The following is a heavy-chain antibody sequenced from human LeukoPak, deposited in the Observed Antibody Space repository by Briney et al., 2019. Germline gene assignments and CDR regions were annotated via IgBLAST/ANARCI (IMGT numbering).Heavy chain of an antibody. CDR1: GASVTSGGDF. CDR3: ARDVVVTSSPDAFDF. V-gene: IGHV4-31*03. CDR2: ISNSGTT. J-gene: IGHJ3*01. Sequence: SETLSLTCTVSGASVTSGGDFWTWIRQHPGKGLEWIGYISNSGTTAYNPSFKSRLFISLDTSKNQFSLRLSSVTAADTAVYYCARDVVVTSSPDAFDFWGQGTMVTVSS. D-gene: IGHD2-21*02.